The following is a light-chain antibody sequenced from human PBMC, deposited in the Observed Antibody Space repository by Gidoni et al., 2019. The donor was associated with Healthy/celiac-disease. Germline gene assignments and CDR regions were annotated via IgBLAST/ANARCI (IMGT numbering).Light chain of an antibody. J-gene: IGKJ5*01. V-gene: IGKV1-5*03. CDR2: KAS. Sequence: DIQMTQSPSTLSASVGDRVTITCRASQSISSWLAWYQQKPGKAPKLLIYKASSLDSGVPSRFSDSGSGTEFTLTISSLQSDDFATYYCQQYNSYLITFGQGTRLEIK. CDR3: QQYNSYLIT. CDR1: QSISSW.